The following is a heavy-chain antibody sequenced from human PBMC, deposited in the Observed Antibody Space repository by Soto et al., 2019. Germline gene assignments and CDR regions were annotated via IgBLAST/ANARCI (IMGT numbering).Heavy chain of an antibody. Sequence: QVRLVESGGGVVQPGRSLRLSCAASGFAFNTYGIQWVRQAPGKGLEWVVVIWYDGTYKYYADSVNGRFTISRDNSKNTVYLQMNGLRAEDTAVYHCASARIAAAGPKWLDPWGQGTLVTVSS. CDR3: ASARIAAAGPKWLDP. CDR2: IWYDGTYK. V-gene: IGHV3-33*01. CDR1: GFAFNTYG. J-gene: IGHJ5*02. D-gene: IGHD6-13*01.